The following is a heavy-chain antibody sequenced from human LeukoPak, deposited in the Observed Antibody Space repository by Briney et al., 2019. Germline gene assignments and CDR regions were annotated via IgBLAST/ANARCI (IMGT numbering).Heavy chain of an antibody. Sequence: PGRSQRLFCAASGFIVSINYMSWSRQAPGKGLDWVSVIYSGGSTYYADSVKGRFTISRDTSKNTLYLQMKSPRAANTAVYYCARDLGYYDSSGYYYSYFQHWGQGTLVTVSS. D-gene: IGHD3-22*01. CDR3: ARDLGYYDSSGYYYSYFQH. CDR2: IYSGGST. CDR1: GFIVSINY. J-gene: IGHJ1*01. V-gene: IGHV3-53*01.